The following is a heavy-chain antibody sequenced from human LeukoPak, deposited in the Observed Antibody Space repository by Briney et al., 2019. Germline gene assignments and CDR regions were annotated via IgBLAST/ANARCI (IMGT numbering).Heavy chain of an antibody. CDR3: TSSQTGDYFDY. Sequence: SETLSLTCTVSGGSISSSNYYWGWIRQPPGKGLEWIGSMYFSGSTYYKPSLKSRVTISVDTSKNQFSLKLNSVTAADTAVYYCTSSQTGDYFDYWGQGILVTVSS. V-gene: IGHV4-39*01. CDR1: GGSISSSNYY. D-gene: IGHD7-27*01. CDR2: MYFSGST. J-gene: IGHJ4*02.